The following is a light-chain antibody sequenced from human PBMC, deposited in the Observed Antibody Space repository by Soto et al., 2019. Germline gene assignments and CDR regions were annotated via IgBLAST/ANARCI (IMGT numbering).Light chain of an antibody. CDR2: GIF. CDR1: QSVNNY. Sequence: EIVMTQSPATVSVSPGERATLSCRASQSVNNYLAWYQQKPGQAPRLLVYGIFSRATGVPARFSGSGSGTEFTLTISSLQSEDSAVYYCQQHNKWPLTFGGGTRVEIK. V-gene: IGKV3-15*01. J-gene: IGKJ4*01. CDR3: QQHNKWPLT.